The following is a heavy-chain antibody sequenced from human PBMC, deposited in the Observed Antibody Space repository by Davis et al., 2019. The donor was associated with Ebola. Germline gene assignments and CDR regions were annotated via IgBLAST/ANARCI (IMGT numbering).Heavy chain of an antibody. CDR2: IYYSGST. Sequence: SETLSLTCTVSGGSISSGDYYWSWIRQPPGKGLEWIGYIYYSGSTYYNPSLKSRVTISVDTSKNQFSLKLSSVTAADTAVYYCAREGWFGEFLYYYYGMDVWGQGTTVTVSS. D-gene: IGHD3-10*01. J-gene: IGHJ6*02. CDR3: AREGWFGEFLYYYYGMDV. CDR1: GGSISSGDYY. V-gene: IGHV4-30-4*01.